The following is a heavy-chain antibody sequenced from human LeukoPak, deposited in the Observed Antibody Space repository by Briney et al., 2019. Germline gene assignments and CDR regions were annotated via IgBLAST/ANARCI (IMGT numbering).Heavy chain of an antibody. D-gene: IGHD5-24*01. J-gene: IGHJ4*02. Sequence: WGSLNLSCTASGFTFNNYCMSWVRQAPGKGLEWIGNINADGSNTYYADFMKCRFTISIDNSKSTLILQVSSLTVEDTALYYCTKHVKDGGTWDHFADWGQGTLVTVSS. CDR3: TKHVKDGGTWDHFAD. CDR1: GFTFNNYC. V-gene: IGHV3-23*01. CDR2: INADGSNT.